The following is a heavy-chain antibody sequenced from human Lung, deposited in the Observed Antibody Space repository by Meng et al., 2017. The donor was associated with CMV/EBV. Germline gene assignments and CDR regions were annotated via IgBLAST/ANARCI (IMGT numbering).Heavy chain of an antibody. D-gene: IGHD2-2*01. CDR1: GGSISSYY. V-gene: IGHV4-59*01. Sequence: SXTLSLXCTVSGGSISSYYWSWIRQPPGKGLEWIGYIYYSGSTNYNPSLKSRVTISVDTSKNQFSLKLSSVTAADTAVYYCARVLGYCSSTSCYRRSHSPLDWFDPWXKGTXVTVSS. J-gene: IGHJ5*02. CDR3: ARVLGYCSSTSCYRRSHSPLDWFDP. CDR2: IYYSGST.